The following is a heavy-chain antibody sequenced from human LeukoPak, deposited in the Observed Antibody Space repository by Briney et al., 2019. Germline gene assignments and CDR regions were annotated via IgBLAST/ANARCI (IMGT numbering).Heavy chain of an antibody. CDR3: SRVDDLDAFDT. Sequence: PGGSLRLSCVASGFTFSNYAMHWVRQAPGKGLEWVAVTSDDGNNKFYADSVKGRFAISRDNSKSTLYLQMSSLGAEDTAVYYCSRVDDLDAFDTWGQGTMVTVSS. CDR1: GFTFSNYA. J-gene: IGHJ3*02. V-gene: IGHV3-30*09. CDR2: TSDDGNNK. D-gene: IGHD2-2*03.